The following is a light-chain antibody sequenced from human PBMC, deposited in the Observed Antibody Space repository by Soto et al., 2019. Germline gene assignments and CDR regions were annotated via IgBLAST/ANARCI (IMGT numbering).Light chain of an antibody. V-gene: IGLV1-51*01. CDR3: GTWDSSLSADV. CDR2: DNN. J-gene: IGLJ2*01. CDR1: NSNVGNNY. Sequence: QSVLTQPPSVSAAPGQKVTISCTGSNSNVGNNYVSWYQQLPGTAPKPLIYDNNMRPPGIPDRFSGSQSGTSATLSITGLQTGDEADYYCGTWDSSLSADVFGGGTKLTVL.